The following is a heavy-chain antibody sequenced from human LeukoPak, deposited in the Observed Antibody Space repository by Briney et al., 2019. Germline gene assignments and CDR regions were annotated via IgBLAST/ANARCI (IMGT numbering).Heavy chain of an antibody. CDR2: ISADGGST. CDR1: GFTFRSYA. CDR3: ARERITMVRGVIIDASYMDV. D-gene: IGHD3-10*01. Sequence: GGSLRLSCAVSGFTFRSYAMNWVRQALGKGLERVAAISADGGSTHYTTSVKGRFIISRDSPKNTLSLQMNNLRAEDTAVYYCARERITMVRGVIIDASYMDVWGKGTTVTVSS. V-gene: IGHV3-23*01. J-gene: IGHJ6*03.